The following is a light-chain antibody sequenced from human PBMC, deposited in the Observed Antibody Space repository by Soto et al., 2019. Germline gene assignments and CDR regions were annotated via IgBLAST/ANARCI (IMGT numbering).Light chain of an antibody. CDR2: ASS. CDR3: HKYNSAPLT. CDR1: QGISNY. J-gene: IGKJ4*01. Sequence: DIQMTQSPSSLSASVGDRVTITCRASQGISNYLAWYQQKPGEVPKVLIYASSTLQSGVPSRFSGSGSGTDFTLAISSLQREDVATYYCHKYNSAPLTFGGGTKVEIK. V-gene: IGKV1-27*01.